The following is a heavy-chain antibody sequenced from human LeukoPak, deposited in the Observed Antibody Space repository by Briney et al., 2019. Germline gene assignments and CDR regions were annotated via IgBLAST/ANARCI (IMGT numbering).Heavy chain of an antibody. J-gene: IGHJ4*02. D-gene: IGHD6-13*01. V-gene: IGHV3-53*01. CDR2: IYSGGST. Sequence: PGGSLRLSCAASGFTVSSNYMSWVRQAPGKGLEWVSVIYSGGSTYYADSVKGRFTISRDNAKNSLYLQMNSLRAEDTAVYYCARDTRYSSNLEPGRWGQGTLVTVSS. CDR1: GFTVSSNY. CDR3: ARDTRYSSNLEPGR.